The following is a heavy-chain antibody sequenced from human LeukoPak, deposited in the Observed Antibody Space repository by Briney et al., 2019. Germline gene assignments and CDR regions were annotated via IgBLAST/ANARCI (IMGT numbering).Heavy chain of an antibody. CDR1: GGSFSSYA. Sequence: ASVKVSCKASGGSFSSYAINWVRQAPGQGLEWMGKIIPIFDTPNYAQKYQGRVTITTDESTSTAYMELSSLRSEDTAVYYCAREHQDYDFWSGSTGAFDIWGQGTMVTVSS. CDR2: IIPIFDTP. J-gene: IGHJ3*02. CDR3: AREHQDYDFWSGSTGAFDI. V-gene: IGHV1-69*05. D-gene: IGHD3-3*01.